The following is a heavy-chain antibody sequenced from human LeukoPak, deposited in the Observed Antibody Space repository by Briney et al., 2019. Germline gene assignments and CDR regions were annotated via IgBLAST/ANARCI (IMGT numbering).Heavy chain of an antibody. CDR2: VYSGGST. CDR1: GFPVRSNS. Sequence: GGSLRLSCTASGFPVRSNSMSWLRQAPGEGLEWVSLVYSGGSTYCADSVKGRFTISRDNSKNTLYLQMNSLRAEDTAVYYCARELTKYGDYYHFDYWGQGTVVTVSS. J-gene: IGHJ4*02. D-gene: IGHD4-17*01. V-gene: IGHV3-66*01. CDR3: ARELTKYGDYYHFDY.